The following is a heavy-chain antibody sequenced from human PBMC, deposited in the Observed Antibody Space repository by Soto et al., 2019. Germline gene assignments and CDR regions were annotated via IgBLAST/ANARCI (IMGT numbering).Heavy chain of an antibody. D-gene: IGHD1-26*01. CDR1: GFSLGTYGVG. J-gene: IGHJ2*01. Sequence: QITLNESGPTLVKPTQTLTLTCTFSGFSLGTYGVGVGWIRQPPGKALEWLALIYWDDDKRYSPSLKSRLTITKDTSKSHVFLTLTNMDPVDTATYYCAHRGGGIVDWYFDLWGRGTPVIVSS. V-gene: IGHV2-5*02. CDR3: AHRGGGIVDWYFDL. CDR2: IYWDDDK.